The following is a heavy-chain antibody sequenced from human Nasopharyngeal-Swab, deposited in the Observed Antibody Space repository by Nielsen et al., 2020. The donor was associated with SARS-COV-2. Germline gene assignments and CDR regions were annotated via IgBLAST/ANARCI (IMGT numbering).Heavy chain of an antibody. V-gene: IGHV4-59*12. D-gene: IGHD3-3*01. J-gene: IGHJ4*02. Sequence: ETLSLTCTVSGGSISSYFWGWIRQPPGRGLEWLGYVYYTGDTNYHPSLKSRVTMSLDKSKNQFSMKLSSVTAADTAVYYCARDSSAWPRAFVYWGQGSLVTVSS. CDR1: GGSISSYF. CDR2: VYYTGDT. CDR3: ARDSSAWPRAFVY.